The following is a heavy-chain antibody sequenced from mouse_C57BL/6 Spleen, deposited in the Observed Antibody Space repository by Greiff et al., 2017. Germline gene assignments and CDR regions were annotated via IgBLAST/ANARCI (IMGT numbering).Heavy chain of an antibody. J-gene: IGHJ4*01. CDR3: ARRQLRLRVDY. D-gene: IGHD3-2*02. CDR1: GYTFTDYN. Sequence: VQLQQSGPELVKPGASVKIPCKASGYTFTDYNMDWVKQSPGKSLEWIGDINPTNGGTIYNQKFKGKATLTVDKSSSTAYMELRVLTSEDTAVYYCARRQLRLRVDYWGQGTSVTVSA. CDR2: INPTNGGT. V-gene: IGHV1-18*01.